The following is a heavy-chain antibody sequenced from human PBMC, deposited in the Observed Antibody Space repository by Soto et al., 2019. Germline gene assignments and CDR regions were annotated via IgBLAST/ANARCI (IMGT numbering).Heavy chain of an antibody. CDR3: ARGTHYDYVWGSYPRYYYYGMDV. J-gene: IGHJ6*02. CDR2: IYPGDSDT. V-gene: IGHV5-51*01. Sequence: PGESLTISCKGSGYSFTSYWIGWVRQMPGKGLEWMGIIYPGDSDTRYSPSFQGQVTISADNSISTAYLQWSSLKASDTAMYYCARGTHYDYVWGSYPRYYYYGMDVWGQGTTVTVSS. CDR1: GYSFTSYW. D-gene: IGHD3-16*02.